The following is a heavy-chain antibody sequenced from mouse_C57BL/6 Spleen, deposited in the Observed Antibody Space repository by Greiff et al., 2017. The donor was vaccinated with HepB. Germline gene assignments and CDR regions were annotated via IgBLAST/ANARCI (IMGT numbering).Heavy chain of an antibody. CDR1: GFTFSSYG. D-gene: IGHD2-2*01. J-gene: IGHJ2*01. CDR2: ISSGGSYT. Sequence: EVQRVESGGDLVKPGGSLKLSCAASGFTFSSYGMSWVRQTPDKRLEWVATISSGGSYTYYPDSVKGRFTISRDNAKNTLYLQMSSLKSEDTAMYYCARHAMVTTRGYFDYWGQGTTLTVSS. V-gene: IGHV5-6*01. CDR3: ARHAMVTTRGYFDY.